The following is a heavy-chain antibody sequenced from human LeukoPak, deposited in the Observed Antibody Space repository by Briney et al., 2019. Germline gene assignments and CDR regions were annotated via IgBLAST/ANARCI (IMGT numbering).Heavy chain of an antibody. CDR3: ARIYKNHYYDSSGYLDY. CDR1: GFTFSSYS. J-gene: IGHJ4*02. Sequence: PGGSLRLSCAASGFTFSSYSMSWVRQAPGKGLEWVSSITSSTTYIHYVDSVKGRFTISRDNAKNSLYLQMNSLRAEDTAVYFCARIYKNHYYDSSGYLDYWGQGTRVTVSS. CDR2: ITSSTTYI. D-gene: IGHD3-22*01. V-gene: IGHV3-21*01.